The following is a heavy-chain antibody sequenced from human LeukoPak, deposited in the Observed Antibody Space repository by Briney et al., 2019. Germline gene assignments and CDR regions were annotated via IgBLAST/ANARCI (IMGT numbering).Heavy chain of an antibody. D-gene: IGHD6-13*01. CDR3: ASASSHRIAAGGDY. CDR2: INSDGSSR. CDR1: GFTFSNYW. V-gene: IGHV3-74*01. J-gene: IGHJ4*02. Sequence: GGSLRLSCAASGFTFSNYWMHWVRQAPGKGLVWVSRINSDGSSRNYADSVKGPFTISRDNAKNTLYLQMNSLRAEDTAGYYRASASSHRIAAGGDYWGQGTLVSVSS.